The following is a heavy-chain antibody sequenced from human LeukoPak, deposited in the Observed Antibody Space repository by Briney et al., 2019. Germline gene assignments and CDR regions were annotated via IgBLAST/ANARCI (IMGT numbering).Heavy chain of an antibody. D-gene: IGHD2-21*02. CDR3: ARDHSNEMCGGDCFASWFDP. V-gene: IGHV1-69*04. Sequence: SVKVSCKASGGTFSSYAISWVRQAPGQGLEWMGIINPKDGATDFAQRFQGRVTMTTDTSTSTVYMELSSLRSEDTAVYYCARDHSNEMCGGDCFASWFDPWGQGTLVTVSS. J-gene: IGHJ5*02. CDR1: GGTFSSYA. CDR2: INPKDGAT.